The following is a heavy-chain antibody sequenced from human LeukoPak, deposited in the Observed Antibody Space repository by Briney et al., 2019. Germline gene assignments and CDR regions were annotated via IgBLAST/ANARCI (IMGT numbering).Heavy chain of an antibody. CDR3: ARPQKEMATITSVVAFDY. CDR2: IYYSGTT. Sequence: SETLSLTCTVSGGSISSSKYYWGWIRQPPGKGLEWIGSIYYSGTTYYNPSLKRRVTISVDTSKNQFSLRLTSVTAADTAVYYCARPQKEMATITSVVAFDYWGQGTLVTASS. CDR1: GGSISSSKYY. V-gene: IGHV4-39*01. D-gene: IGHD5-24*01. J-gene: IGHJ4*02.